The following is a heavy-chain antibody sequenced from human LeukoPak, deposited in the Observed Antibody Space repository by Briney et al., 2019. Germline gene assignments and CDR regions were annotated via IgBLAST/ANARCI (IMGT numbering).Heavy chain of an antibody. CDR2: ISGSGAST. CDR3: AKDVGKWESLHFFDY. V-gene: IGHV3-23*01. CDR1: GFTFSTNA. D-gene: IGHD1-26*01. J-gene: IGHJ4*02. Sequence: PGESLRLSCLTSGFTFSTNAMSWVRQAPGKGLEWISGISGSGASTYYADSVTGRFTISRDNSRNTLYLQMNSLRGDDTAVYYCAKDVGKWESLHFFDYWGQGTLVTVSS.